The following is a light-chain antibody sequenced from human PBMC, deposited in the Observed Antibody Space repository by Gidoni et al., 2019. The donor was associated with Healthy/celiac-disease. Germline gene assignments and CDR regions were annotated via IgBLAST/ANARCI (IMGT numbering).Light chain of an antibody. Sequence: SYELTQQPSVSVSPGQTASIPCSGDKLGGRYVCWYHQKPGQSPLLVIYQDSKRPSGIPERFSGSNSGNTATLTISETHAMDEADYYCQAWDSRTVVFGGGTRLTVL. CDR1: KLGGRY. CDR2: QDS. V-gene: IGLV3-1*01. CDR3: QAWDSRTVV. J-gene: IGLJ2*01.